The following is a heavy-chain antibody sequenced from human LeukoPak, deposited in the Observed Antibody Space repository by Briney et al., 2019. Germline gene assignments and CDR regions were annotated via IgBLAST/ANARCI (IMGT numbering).Heavy chain of an antibody. J-gene: IGHJ4*02. Sequence: SETLSLTCTVSGGSINYDYWSWIRQSPGKRLEWIGYIHYSGATNYSPSLNSRVTISVDTSKNQFSLRLSSVTAADTALYYCATLRGASTAVFDSWGQGTLVTVSS. CDR3: ATLRGASTAVFDS. D-gene: IGHD2-21*02. CDR1: GGSINYDY. CDR2: IHYSGAT. V-gene: IGHV4-59*08.